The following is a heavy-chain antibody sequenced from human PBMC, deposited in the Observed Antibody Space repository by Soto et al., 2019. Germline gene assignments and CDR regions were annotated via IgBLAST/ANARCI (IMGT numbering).Heavy chain of an antibody. Sequence: PSETLSLTCAVSGGSISSGGYSWSWIRQPPGKGLEWIGYIYHSGSTYYNPSLKSRVTISVDRSKNQSSLKLSSVTAADTAVYYCARGGSGAFDIWGQGTMVTVSS. CDR3: ARGGSGAFDI. D-gene: IGHD6-19*01. CDR2: IYHSGST. V-gene: IGHV4-30-2*01. J-gene: IGHJ3*02. CDR1: GGSISSGGYS.